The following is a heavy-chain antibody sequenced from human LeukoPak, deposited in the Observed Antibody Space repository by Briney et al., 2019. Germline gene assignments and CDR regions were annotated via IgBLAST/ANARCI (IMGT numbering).Heavy chain of an antibody. Sequence: ASVKVSCKASGYTFTGYYMHWVRQAPGQGLEWMGWISPNSGGTNYAQKFQGRVTMTRDTSISTAYMELSRLRSDDTAVYYCARDRYSSGWYDYWGQGTLVTVSS. CDR3: ARDRYSSGWYDY. CDR1: GYTFTGYY. J-gene: IGHJ4*02. V-gene: IGHV1-2*02. CDR2: ISPNSGGT. D-gene: IGHD6-19*01.